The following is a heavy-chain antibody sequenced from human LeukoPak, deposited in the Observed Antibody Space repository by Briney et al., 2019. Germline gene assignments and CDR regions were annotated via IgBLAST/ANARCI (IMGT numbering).Heavy chain of an antibody. V-gene: IGHV4-39*01. CDR1: GGSINSNSNY. Sequence: SETLSLTCTVSGGSINSNSNYWGWLRQPPGKGPEWIESISYSGNTYYRSSLKSRVTISVDTSKNQFSLKLTSMTAEDTAVYYCARHSFEVATLTAFDSWGQGTLVTVSS. CDR3: ARHSFEVATLTAFDS. D-gene: IGHD5-12*01. J-gene: IGHJ4*02. CDR2: ISYSGNT.